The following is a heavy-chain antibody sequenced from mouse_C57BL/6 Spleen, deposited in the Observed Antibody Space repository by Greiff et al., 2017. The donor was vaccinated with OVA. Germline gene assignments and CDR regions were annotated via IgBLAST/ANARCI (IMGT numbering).Heavy chain of an antibody. Sequence: VQLQQSGAELVKPGASVKMSCKASGYTFTSYWITWVKQRPGQGLEWIGDIYPGSGSTNYNEKFKSKATLTVDTSSSTAYMQLSSLTSEDSAVYYCARGVYDYDGAMDYWGQGTSVTVSS. CDR3: ARGVYDYDGAMDY. CDR2: IYPGSGST. V-gene: IGHV1-55*01. J-gene: IGHJ4*01. D-gene: IGHD2-4*01. CDR1: GYTFTSYW.